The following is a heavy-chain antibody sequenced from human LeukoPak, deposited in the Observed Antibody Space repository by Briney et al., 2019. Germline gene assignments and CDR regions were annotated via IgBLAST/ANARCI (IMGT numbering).Heavy chain of an antibody. CDR1: GFTFSSYG. CDR2: INSDSSLM. CDR3: IRDLFDDYSLDY. V-gene: IGHV3-21*01. Sequence: GRSLRLSCAASGFTFSSYGMHWVRQAPGKGLEWVSSINSDSSLMFYAESVKGRFTISRDNARNSLCLQMNSLRAEDTAVYYCIRDLFDDYSLDYWGQGTLVTVSS. J-gene: IGHJ4*02. D-gene: IGHD3-16*01.